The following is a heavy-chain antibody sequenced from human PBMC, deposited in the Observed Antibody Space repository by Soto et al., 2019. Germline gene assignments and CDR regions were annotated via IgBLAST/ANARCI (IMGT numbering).Heavy chain of an antibody. V-gene: IGHV1-2*04. Sequence: ASVKVSCKASGYTFTGYYMHWVRQAPGQGLEWMGWINPNSGGTNYAQKFQGWVTMTRDTSISTAYMELSRLRSDDTAVYYCAREGGYSYGRIYYGMDVWGQGTTVTAP. CDR3: AREGGYSYGRIYYGMDV. D-gene: IGHD5-18*01. CDR1: GYTFTGYY. CDR2: INPNSGGT. J-gene: IGHJ6*02.